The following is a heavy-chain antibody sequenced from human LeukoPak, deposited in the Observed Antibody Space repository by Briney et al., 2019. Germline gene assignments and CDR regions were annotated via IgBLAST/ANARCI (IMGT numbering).Heavy chain of an antibody. CDR2: IKQDGSEK. V-gene: IGHV3-7*03. CDR3: ARIKEDHYYHISGCFYYFDY. D-gene: IGHD3-22*01. CDR1: GFTFSSYW. Sequence: QPGGSLRLSCAASGFTFSSYWMSWVRQAPGKGLEWVANIKQDGSEKYYVDSVKGRFTISRDNAKNSLYLQMNSLRAEDTAVYYCARIKEDHYYHISGCFYYFDYWGQGTLVTVSS. J-gene: IGHJ4*02.